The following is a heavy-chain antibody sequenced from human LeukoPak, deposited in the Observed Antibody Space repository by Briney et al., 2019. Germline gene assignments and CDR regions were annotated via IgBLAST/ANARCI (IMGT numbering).Heavy chain of an antibody. J-gene: IGHJ4*02. CDR2: VSTNGDVT. CDR1: GLTFNSHS. Sequence: GGSLRLSCVASGLTFNSHSMSWVRQAPGMGLEWVSVVSTNGDVTFYADSVKGRITISRDNSKNTLFLQMNSLRAGDTAVYYCAKDPIFSGSYGVFDYWGLGTLVTVSS. CDR3: AKDPIFSGSYGVFDY. D-gene: IGHD1-26*01. V-gene: IGHV3-23*01.